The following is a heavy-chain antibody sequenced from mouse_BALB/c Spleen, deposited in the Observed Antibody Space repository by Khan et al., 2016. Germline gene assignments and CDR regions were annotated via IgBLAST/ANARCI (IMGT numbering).Heavy chain of an antibody. V-gene: IGHV3-2*02. CDR2: IFYSGCT. CDR3: ARGDWYFDV. J-gene: IGHJ1*01. Sequence: EVKLLESGPGLVKPSQSLSLTCTVTGYSITSDYAWSWIRQFPGNKLEWMGYIFYSGCTTYNPSLKSRISITRDTSKNQFLLQLNSVTTEDTATYYCARGDWYFDVWGAVTTVTVSS. CDR1: GYSITSDYA.